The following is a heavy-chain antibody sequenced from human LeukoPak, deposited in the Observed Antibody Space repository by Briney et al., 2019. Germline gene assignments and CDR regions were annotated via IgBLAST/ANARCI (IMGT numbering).Heavy chain of an antibody. D-gene: IGHD2-21*02. CDR2: ISIYTGNI. CDR1: GYTFTSYD. CDR3: ARVRGTALTAYPVYFDY. Sequence: ASVKVYCKASGYTFTSYDISWVRQAPGQGLEWLGWISIYTGNIKYGEKFQGRATMTRDTSTSTAYMEVRSLTSDDTAVYYCARVRGTALTAYPVYFDYWGQGTLVTVSS. J-gene: IGHJ4*02. V-gene: IGHV1-18*04.